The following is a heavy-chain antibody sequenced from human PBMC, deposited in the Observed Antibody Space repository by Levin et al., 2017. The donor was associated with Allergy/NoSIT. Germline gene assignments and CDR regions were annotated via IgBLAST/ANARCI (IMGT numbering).Heavy chain of an antibody. J-gene: IGHJ6*03. CDR3: ARGGPKMVQGVIIFYYYYMDV. V-gene: IGHV4-34*01. Sequence: SQTLSLTCAVYGGSFSGYYWSWIRQPPGKGLEWIGEINHSGSTNYNPSLKSRVTISVDTSKNQFSLKLSSVTAADTAVYYCARGGPKMVQGVIIFYYYYMDVWGKGTTVTVSS. CDR2: INHSGST. D-gene: IGHD3-10*01. CDR1: GGSFSGYY.